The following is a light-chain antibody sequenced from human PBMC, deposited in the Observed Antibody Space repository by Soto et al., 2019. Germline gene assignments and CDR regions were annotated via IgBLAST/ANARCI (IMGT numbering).Light chain of an antibody. CDR1: QDISNY. CDR2: DAS. Sequence: DIQMTQSPSSLSASVGDRVTITCQASQDISNYLNWYQQKPGKAPKLLIYDASNLETGVPSRFSGSGSGTDFTLTISSLQPEDFATYYCQQSYSNLGTFGQGTKVEIK. J-gene: IGKJ1*01. CDR3: QQSYSNLGT. V-gene: IGKV1-39*01.